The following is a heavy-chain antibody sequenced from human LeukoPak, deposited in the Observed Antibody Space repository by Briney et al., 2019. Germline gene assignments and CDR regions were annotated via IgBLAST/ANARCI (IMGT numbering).Heavy chain of an antibody. CDR1: GGSISSGSYY. J-gene: IGHJ5*02. V-gene: IGHV4-61*02. CDR3: ARLVGVVTFDP. CDR2: IYTSGST. Sequence: SETLSLTCTVSGGSISSGSYYWSWIRQPAGKGLEWIGRIYTSGSTNYNPSLKSRVTMSVDTSKNQFSLKLSSVTAADTAVYYCARLVGVVTFDPWGQGTLVTVSS. D-gene: IGHD3-10*01.